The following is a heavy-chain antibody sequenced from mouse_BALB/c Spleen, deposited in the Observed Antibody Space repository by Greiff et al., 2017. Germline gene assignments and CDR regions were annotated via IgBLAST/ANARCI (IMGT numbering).Heavy chain of an antibody. CDR2: ISDGGSYT. Sequence: EVKLVESGGGLVKPGGSLKLSCAASGFTFSDYYMYWVRQTPEKRLEWVATISDGGSYTYYPDSVKGRFTISRDNAKNNLYLQMSSLKSEDTAMYYCARVKGAMDYWGQGTSVTVSS. V-gene: IGHV5-4*02. J-gene: IGHJ4*01. CDR1: GFTFSDYY. CDR3: ARVKGAMDY.